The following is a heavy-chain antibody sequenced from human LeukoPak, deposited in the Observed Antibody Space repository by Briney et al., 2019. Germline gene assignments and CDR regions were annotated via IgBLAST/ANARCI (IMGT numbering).Heavy chain of an antibody. J-gene: IGHJ4*02. V-gene: IGHV3-33*01. CDR3: ATNSVAVTLKQ. CDR1: GFTFSSYG. CDR2: IWYDGSNK. Sequence: GRSLRLSCAASGFTFSSYGMHWVRQAPGKGLEWVAVIWYDGSNKYYADSVKGRFTISRDNSKNTLYLQMNSLRAEDTAVYYCATNSVAVTLKQRGQGTLSPSPQ. D-gene: IGHD2-15*01.